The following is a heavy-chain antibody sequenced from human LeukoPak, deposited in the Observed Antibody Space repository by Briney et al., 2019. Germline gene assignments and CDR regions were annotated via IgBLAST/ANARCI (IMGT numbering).Heavy chain of an antibody. Sequence: PGGSLRLSCAASGFTFSSYEMNWVRQAPGKGLEWVSYISSSGSTIYYADSVKGRFTISRDNAKNSPYLQMNSLRAEDTAFHYCAINGGGDSGYGNFDYWGQGTLVTVSS. V-gene: IGHV3-48*03. J-gene: IGHJ4*02. CDR1: GFTFSSYE. CDR2: ISSSGSTI. D-gene: IGHD5-12*01. CDR3: AINGGGDSGYGNFDY.